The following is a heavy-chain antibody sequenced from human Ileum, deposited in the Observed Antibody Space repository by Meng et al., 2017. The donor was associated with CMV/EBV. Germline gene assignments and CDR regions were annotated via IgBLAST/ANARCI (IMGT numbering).Heavy chain of an antibody. CDR3: TRKVGGGYFFDY. CDR2: IHFNVGST. V-gene: IGHV3-23*01. CDR1: GFTFSNYF. J-gene: IGHJ4*02. Sequence: SCVASGFTFSNYFFNWVRQAPGKVLEWVSTIHFNVGSTFYADSVKGRFTISRDNSKNTVYLQLNSLRADDTAVYYCTRKVGGGYFFDYWGQGALVTVSS. D-gene: IGHD1-26*01.